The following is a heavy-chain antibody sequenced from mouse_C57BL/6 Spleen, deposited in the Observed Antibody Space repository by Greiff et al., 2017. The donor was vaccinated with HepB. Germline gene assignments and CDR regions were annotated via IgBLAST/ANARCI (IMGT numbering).Heavy chain of an antibody. D-gene: IGHD4-1*01. CDR3: AGANWDLAWFAY. CDR1: GYTFTDYY. V-gene: IGHV1-76*01. Sequence: VQLVESGAELVRPGASVKLSCKASGYTFTDYYINWVKQRPGQGLEWIARIYPGSGNTYYNEKFKGKATLTAEKSSSTAYMQLSSLTSEDSAVYFCAGANWDLAWFAYWGQGTLVTVSA. J-gene: IGHJ3*01. CDR2: IYPGSGNT.